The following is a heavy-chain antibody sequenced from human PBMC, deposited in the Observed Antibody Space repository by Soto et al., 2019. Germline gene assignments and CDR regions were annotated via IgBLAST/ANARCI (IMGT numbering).Heavy chain of an antibody. J-gene: IGHJ3*02. Sequence: QVQLQESGPGLVKPSQTLSLTCTVSGGSISSGDYYWSWIRQPPGKGLEWIGYIYHSGTTYYNPSLKSRLTISVDTSKNHFSLKLSSVTAADTAVYHCARGGGTSMTTLDAFDIWGQGTMVTVSS. CDR1: GGSISSGDYY. CDR3: ARGGGTSMTTLDAFDI. D-gene: IGHD3-16*01. V-gene: IGHV4-30-4*01. CDR2: IYHSGTT.